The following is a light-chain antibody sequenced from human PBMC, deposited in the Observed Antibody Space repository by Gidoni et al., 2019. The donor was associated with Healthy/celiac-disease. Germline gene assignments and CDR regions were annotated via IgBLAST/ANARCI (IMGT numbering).Light chain of an antibody. CDR2: GAS. V-gene: IGKV3-15*01. J-gene: IGKJ1*01. CDR3: QQYNNWPL. CDR1: KSVSSN. Sequence: EIVMTQSPATLSVSPGERATLSCRASKSVSSNLAWYQQKPGQAPRLLIYGASTRATGIPARFSGSGSGTEFTLTISSLQSEDFAVYYCQQYNNWPLFXXXTKVEIK.